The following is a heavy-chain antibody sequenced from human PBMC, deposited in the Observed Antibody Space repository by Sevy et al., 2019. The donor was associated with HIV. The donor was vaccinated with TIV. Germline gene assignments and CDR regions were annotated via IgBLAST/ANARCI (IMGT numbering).Heavy chain of an antibody. CDR1: GFTFSSYS. Sequence: GESLKISCAASGFTFSSYSMNWVRQAPGKGLEWVSYISSSSSTIYYADSVKGRFTISRDNAKNSLYLQMNSLRAEDTAVYYCARDGLVVAPDYWGQGTLVTVSS. CDR2: ISSSSSTI. CDR3: ARDGLVVAPDY. D-gene: IGHD3-22*01. J-gene: IGHJ4*02. V-gene: IGHV3-48*01.